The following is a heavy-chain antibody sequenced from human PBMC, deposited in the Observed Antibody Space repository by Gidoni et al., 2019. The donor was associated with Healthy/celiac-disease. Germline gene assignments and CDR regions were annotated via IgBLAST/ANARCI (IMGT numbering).Heavy chain of an antibody. J-gene: IGHJ3*02. D-gene: IGHD5-12*01. V-gene: IGHV3-33*01. CDR1: GSTFRSCG. CDR2: IWYDGSNK. Sequence: QVQLEEPGGGVVQPGRSLRLSCAADGSTFRSCGMHWVRQAPGEGLEWVAVIWYDGSNKYYADSVKGRFTISRDNSKNTLYLQMNGLRAEDTAVYYCAREGGMATICGRAFDIWGQGTMVTVSS. CDR3: AREGGMATICGRAFDI.